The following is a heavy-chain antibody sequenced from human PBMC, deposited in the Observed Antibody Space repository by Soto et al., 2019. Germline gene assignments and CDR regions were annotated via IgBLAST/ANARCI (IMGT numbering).Heavy chain of an antibody. CDR3: ARYRFSGSKWSKFDF. CDR2: TYYSGST. Sequence: SETLSLTCTVSGVTISSGAYYWSWIRQPPGKGLEWIGNTYYSGSTYYSPSLKSRVAISLDTSKNQFSLRLSSVTAADTAVYYCARYRFSGSKWSKFDFWGQGTLVTVSS. J-gene: IGHJ4*02. V-gene: IGHV4-31*03. D-gene: IGHD6-13*01. CDR1: GVTISSGAYY.